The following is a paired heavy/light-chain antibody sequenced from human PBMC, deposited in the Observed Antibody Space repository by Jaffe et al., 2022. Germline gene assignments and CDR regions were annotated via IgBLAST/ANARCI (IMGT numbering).Heavy chain of an antibody. Sequence: QVQLVQSGAEVKKPGASVKVSCEASGYTFSTYTFHWVRQAPGQRLEWMGWINAGNGDTKYSQNFQGRVTITRETSASTAYLELSRLRSEDTAVYYCARDGSTAGHAFDIWGQGTVVTVSS. D-gene: IGHD3-10*01. CDR3: ARDGSTAGHAFDI. CDR1: GYTFSTYT. J-gene: IGHJ3*02. V-gene: IGHV1-3*01. CDR2: INAGNGDT.
Light chain of an antibody. V-gene: IGLV1-40*01. J-gene: IGLJ3*02. CDR2: GNS. CDR1: SSNIGANYD. CDR3: QSYDNSLSGWV. Sequence: QSVLTQPPSVSGAPGQRVTMSCTGSSSNIGANYDVHWYQQLPGTAPKLLIYGNSNRPSGVPDRFSGSKSGTSASLAITGLQAEDEADYYCQSYDNSLSGWVFGGGTKLTVL.